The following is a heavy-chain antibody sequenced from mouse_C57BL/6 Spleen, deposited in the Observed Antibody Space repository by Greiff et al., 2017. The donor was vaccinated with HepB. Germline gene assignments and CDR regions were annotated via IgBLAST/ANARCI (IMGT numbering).Heavy chain of an antibody. CDR1: GYAFSSSW. V-gene: IGHV1-82*01. D-gene: IGHD2-5*01. Sequence: QVQLKESGPELVKPGASVKISCKASGYAFSSSWMNWVKQRPGKGLEWIGRIYPGDGDTNYNGKFKGKATLTADKSSSTAYMQLSSLTSEDSAVYFCAREGGYYSNFAYWGQGTLVTVSA. CDR2: IYPGDGDT. CDR3: AREGGYYSNFAY. J-gene: IGHJ3*01.